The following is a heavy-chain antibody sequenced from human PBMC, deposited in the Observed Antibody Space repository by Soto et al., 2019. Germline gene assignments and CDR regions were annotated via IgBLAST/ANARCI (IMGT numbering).Heavy chain of an antibody. CDR1: GFTFSDFA. CDR3: AKDGGHQLILHHYVMDV. V-gene: IGHV3-30*18. Sequence: QVQLVESGGTVVQPGRSVRLSCAASGFTFSDFAIHWVRQAAGKGLQWLAVTSFDGNKKYYADSVKGRLTISRDNSKNTLYLQMNSLTYDDTAVYYCAKDGGHQLILHHYVMDVW. CDR2: TSFDGNKK. D-gene: IGHD3-16*01. J-gene: IGHJ6*01.